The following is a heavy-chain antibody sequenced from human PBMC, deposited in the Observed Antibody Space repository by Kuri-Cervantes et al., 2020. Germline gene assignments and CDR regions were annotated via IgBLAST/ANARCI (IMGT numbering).Heavy chain of an antibody. CDR2: MNPASDNT. CDR1: GYIFTSCE. Sequence: ASVKVSCKASGYIFTSCETNWVRQATGQGLEWMKCMNPASDNTDYAQEFQGRVTVTRKTPISTAYMELSSLRSEDTAVYYCARGQWRALADFDYWGQGTLVTVSS. V-gene: IGHV1-8*01. J-gene: IGHJ4*02. CDR3: ARGQWRALADFDY. D-gene: IGHD6-19*01.